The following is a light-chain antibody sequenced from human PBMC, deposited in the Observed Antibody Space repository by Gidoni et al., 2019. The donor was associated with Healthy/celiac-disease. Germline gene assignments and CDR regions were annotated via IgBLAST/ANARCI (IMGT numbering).Light chain of an antibody. CDR3: QQYNNWPPYT. J-gene: IGKJ2*01. CDR2: GAS. CDR1: QSVSSN. Sequence: IVMTQSPATLSVSPGEKTTLSRRASQSVSSNLAWYQQKPVQAPRLLIYGASTRATGIPARFSGGGSGTEFTLTISSLQSEDFAVYYCQQYNNWPPYTFGQGTKLEIK. V-gene: IGKV3-15*01.